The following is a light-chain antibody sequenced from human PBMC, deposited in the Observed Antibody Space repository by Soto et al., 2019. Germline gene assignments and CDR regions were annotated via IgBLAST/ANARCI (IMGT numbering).Light chain of an antibody. CDR1: SSDVGGYNY. CDR3: SSFTTTSTLAV. V-gene: IGLV2-14*01. J-gene: IGLJ2*01. Sequence: QSALTQPASVSGSPGQSITISCTGTSSDVGGYNYVSWYQQHPGKAPKLMIYEVNNRASGVSYRFSGSKSGNTASLTISGLQPEDEADYYCSSFTTTSTLAVFGGGTKLTVL. CDR2: EVN.